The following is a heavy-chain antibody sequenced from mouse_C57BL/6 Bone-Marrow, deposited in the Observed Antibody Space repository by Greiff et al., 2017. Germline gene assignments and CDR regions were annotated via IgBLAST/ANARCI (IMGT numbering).Heavy chain of an antibody. V-gene: IGHV1-26*01. CDR1: GYTFTDYY. CDR2: INPNNGGT. Sequence: EVQLQQSGPELVKPGASVKISCKASGYTFTDYYMNWVKQSHGKSLEWIGDINPNNGGTSYNQKFKGKATLTVDKSSSTAYMELRSLTSEDSDVYYCARAPDGYYYFDYWGQGTTLTVSS. J-gene: IGHJ2*01. CDR3: ARAPDGYYYFDY. D-gene: IGHD2-3*01.